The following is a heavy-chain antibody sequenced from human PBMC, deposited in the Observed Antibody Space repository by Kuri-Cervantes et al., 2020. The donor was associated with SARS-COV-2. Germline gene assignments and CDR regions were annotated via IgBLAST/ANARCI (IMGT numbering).Heavy chain of an antibody. CDR1: GYTFTSYD. D-gene: IGHD6-13*01. J-gene: IGHJ6*03. Sequence: ASVKVSCKASGYTFTSYDINWVRQATGQGFEWMGWINPNSGDTHYAQKFQGRVTLTRSTSISTASMELSSLRSEDTAVYYCARAFYSSSWQGHYYYMDVWGNGTTVTVSS. V-gene: IGHV1-8*01. CDR3: ARAFYSSSWQGHYYYMDV. CDR2: INPNSGDT.